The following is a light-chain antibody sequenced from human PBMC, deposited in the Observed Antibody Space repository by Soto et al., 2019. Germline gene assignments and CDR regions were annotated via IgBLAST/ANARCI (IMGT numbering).Light chain of an antibody. Sequence: EIVLTQSPGTLSLSPGERATLSCRARQSVSSSYLAWYQQKPGQAPRLLIYGASSRATGIPDRFSGTGSGTDFTLTISRLEPEDFAVYYCQYYDKLAKAITFGQGTRLEIK. J-gene: IGKJ5*01. CDR1: QSVSSSY. CDR3: QYYDKLAKAIT. CDR2: GAS. V-gene: IGKV3-20*01.